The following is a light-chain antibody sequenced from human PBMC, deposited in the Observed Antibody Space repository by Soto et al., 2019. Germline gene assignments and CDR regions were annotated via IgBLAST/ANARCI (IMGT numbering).Light chain of an antibody. CDR2: GAT. Sequence: EIVLTQSPGTLSLSPGERATLSCRASQSVSSSFLAWYQQKAGQAPRLLIYGATSRATGIPDRFSGSGSGTDFTLTISRLEAEDFAVYYCKQYYRSPCTFGQGTKVEIK. CDR3: KQYYRSPCT. CDR1: QSVSSSF. J-gene: IGKJ1*01. V-gene: IGKV3-20*01.